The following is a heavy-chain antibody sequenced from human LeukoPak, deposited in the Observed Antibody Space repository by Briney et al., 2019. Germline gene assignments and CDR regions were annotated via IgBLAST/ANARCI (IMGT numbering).Heavy chain of an antibody. CDR2: IWYDGSNK. D-gene: IGHD6-13*01. CDR1: GFTFSSYG. CDR3: ARSGGSSWYSGDY. Sequence: PGRSLRLSCAASGFTFSSYGMHWVRQAPGKGLEGVAVIWYDGSNKYYADSVKGRFTISRDNSKNTLYLQMNSLRAEDTAVYYCARSGGSSWYSGDYWGQGTLVTVSS. J-gene: IGHJ4*02. V-gene: IGHV3-33*01.